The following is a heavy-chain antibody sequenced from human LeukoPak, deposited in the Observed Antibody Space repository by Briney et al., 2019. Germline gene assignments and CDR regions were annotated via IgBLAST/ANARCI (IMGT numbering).Heavy chain of an antibody. Sequence: GASVKVSCKASGYTFTDYYMHWVQQAPGKGLEWMGRVDPEDGETIYAEKFQGRVTITVDTSTDTAYMELSSLRSEDTAVYYCARGVVGATRWLDPWGQGTLVTVSS. D-gene: IGHD1-26*01. CDR3: ARGVVGATRWLDP. J-gene: IGHJ5*02. CDR1: GYTFTDYY. V-gene: IGHV1-69-2*01. CDR2: VDPEDGET.